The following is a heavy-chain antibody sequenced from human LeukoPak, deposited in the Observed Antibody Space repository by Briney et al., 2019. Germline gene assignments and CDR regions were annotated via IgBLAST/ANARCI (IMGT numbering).Heavy chain of an antibody. CDR1: GGSISRYY. V-gene: IGHV4-4*07. J-gene: IGHJ4*02. D-gene: IGHD1-26*01. CDR3: ARSDSESLPLDY. Sequence: SETLSLTCTVSGGSISRYYWSWIRQPAGKGPEWIGRIYSSGSANYNPSLNSRVTMSVDTSKNQFSLRLSSVTAADTAVYYCARSDSESLPLDYWGQGTLVSVSS. CDR2: IYSSGSA.